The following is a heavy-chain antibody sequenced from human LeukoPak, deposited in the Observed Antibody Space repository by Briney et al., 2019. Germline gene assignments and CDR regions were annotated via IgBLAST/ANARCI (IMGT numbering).Heavy chain of an antibody. CDR1: AFIFSTYF. Sequence: GGSLRLSCAASAFIFSTYFMKWVRQPPGEGRGWVSSITCSSSYVYYADSLKGRFTISRDNAKNSLYLQMNSLRAKDTAAYYWAREDDNRGYDYWGQGTLVGVSS. J-gene: IGHJ4*02. V-gene: IGHV3-21*01. CDR3: AREDDNRGYDY. CDR2: ITCSSSYV. D-gene: IGHD5-12*01.